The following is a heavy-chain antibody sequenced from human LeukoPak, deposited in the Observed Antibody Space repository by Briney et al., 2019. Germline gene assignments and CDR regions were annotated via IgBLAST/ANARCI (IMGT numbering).Heavy chain of an antibody. V-gene: IGHV1-69*13. Sequence: SVKVSCKASGGTFSSYAISWVRQAPGQGLEWMGGIIPIFGTANYAQKFQGRVTITADESTSTAYMELSSLRSEDTAVYYCARELGTVGATTHVNFDYWGQGTLVTVSS. D-gene: IGHD1-26*01. CDR1: GGTFSSYA. J-gene: IGHJ4*02. CDR3: ARELGTVGATTHVNFDY. CDR2: IIPIFGTA.